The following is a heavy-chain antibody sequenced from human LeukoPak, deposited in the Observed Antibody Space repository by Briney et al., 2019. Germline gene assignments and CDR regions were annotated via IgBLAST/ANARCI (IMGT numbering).Heavy chain of an antibody. J-gene: IGHJ3*02. CDR3: ARSYINYGGNSADAFNI. Sequence: PGRSLRLSCVPSGFTFDDHAMHWVRQGPGKGLEWVAGISRNSDTIGYADSVKGRFTISRDNAKNSLYLQINSVTTEDMALYYCARSYINYGGNSADAFNIWGQGTMVTVSS. V-gene: IGHV3-9*03. CDR2: ISRNSDTI. D-gene: IGHD2-21*01. CDR1: GFTFDDHA.